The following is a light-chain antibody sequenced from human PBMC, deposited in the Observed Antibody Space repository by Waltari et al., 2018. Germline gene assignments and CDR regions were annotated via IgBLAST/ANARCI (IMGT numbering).Light chain of an antibody. CDR1: RGLESY. CDR2: DAS. Sequence: DIQLTHSPSPWSPLLGNRAPTTFRASRGLESYLNWYQQRPGRAPKLLIYDASTLQRKVPTRFSGGGIGTDFTLTINNLQPEDFATYFCQQSYSPPFTFGQGTRLEI. V-gene: IGKV1-39*01. J-gene: IGKJ5*01. CDR3: QQSYSPPFT.